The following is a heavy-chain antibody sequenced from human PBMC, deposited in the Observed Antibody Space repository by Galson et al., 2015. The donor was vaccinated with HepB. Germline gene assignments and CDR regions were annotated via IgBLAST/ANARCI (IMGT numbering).Heavy chain of an antibody. CDR3: ARGGAVAHWYFDL. V-gene: IGHV1-45*02. D-gene: IGHD6-19*01. CDR2: ITPFNGNT. Sequence: SVKVSCKASGHTLTYRNLHWVRQAPGQALEWMGWITPFNGNTNYSQKFQDGVTITRDKSMTTAYMELSSLRSEDTAMYYCARGGAVAHWYFDLWGRGTLVTVSS. CDR1: GHTLTYRN. J-gene: IGHJ2*01.